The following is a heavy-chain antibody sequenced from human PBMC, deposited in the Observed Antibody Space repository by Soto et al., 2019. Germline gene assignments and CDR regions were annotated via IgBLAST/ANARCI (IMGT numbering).Heavy chain of an antibody. V-gene: IGHV1-18*01. Sequence: ASVNVSCKASGYTFTSYGISWVRQAPGQGLEWMGWISAYNGNTNYAQKLQGRVTMTTDTSTSTAYVELRSLRSDDTAVYYCARTEVATTNFDYWGQGTLVTVSS. D-gene: IGHD5-12*01. CDR1: GYTFTSYG. CDR3: ARTEVATTNFDY. CDR2: ISAYNGNT. J-gene: IGHJ4*02.